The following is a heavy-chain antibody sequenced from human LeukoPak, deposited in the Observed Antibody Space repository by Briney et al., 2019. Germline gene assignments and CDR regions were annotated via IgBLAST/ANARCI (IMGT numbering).Heavy chain of an antibody. V-gene: IGHV4-61*01. J-gene: IGHJ2*01. Sequence: SETLSLTCTVSGVSVSSGSYYWSWIRQPPGKGLECIGYIYNSGSTNYNPSLKSRVTISVDTSKNQFSLKLSSVTAADTAVYYCASSLGYSSSRRYWYFDLWGRGTLVTVSS. D-gene: IGHD6-19*01. CDR2: IYNSGST. CDR3: ASSLGYSSSRRYWYFDL. CDR1: GVSVSSGSYY.